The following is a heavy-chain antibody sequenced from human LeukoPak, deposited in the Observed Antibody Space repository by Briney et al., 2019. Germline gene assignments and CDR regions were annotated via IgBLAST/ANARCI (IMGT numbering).Heavy chain of an antibody. V-gene: IGHV3-30-3*01. D-gene: IGHD7-27*01. CDR2: ISFDGNSE. Sequence: GGSLRLSCAAPEFTFSSYAMHWVRQAPGKGLEWVADISFDGNSEHYADSVKGRFTISRDNSKNTLYLQMNSLRAEDTAVYYCAKDLGNPVYFGYWGQGTLVTVSS. CDR3: AKDLGNPVYFGY. CDR1: EFTFSSYA. J-gene: IGHJ4*02.